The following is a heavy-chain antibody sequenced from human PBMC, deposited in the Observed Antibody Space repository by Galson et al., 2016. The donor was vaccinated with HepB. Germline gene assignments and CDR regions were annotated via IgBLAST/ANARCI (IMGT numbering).Heavy chain of an antibody. CDR3: AKITMVQGGFYYYGMDV. Sequence: SLRLSCAASGFPFSSSAMSWVRQAPGKGLEWVSPILFRGVRPSSASSVKGRFPISRDNSPPPRDRQMNSLRAEDTAVYYCAKITMVQGGFYYYGMDVWGQGTTVTVSS. CDR1: GFPFSSSA. CDR2: ILFRGVRP. V-gene: IGHV3-23*01. D-gene: IGHD3-10*01. J-gene: IGHJ6*02.